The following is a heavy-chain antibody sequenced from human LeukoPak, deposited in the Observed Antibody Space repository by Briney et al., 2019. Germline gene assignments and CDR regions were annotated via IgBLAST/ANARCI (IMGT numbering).Heavy chain of an antibody. Sequence: GGSLRLSCAASGFTFSHYWMSWVRQAPGKGLEWVASIKHDGSEKYYVDSVEARFTISRDNANNSLYMQVNSLRSEDTAVYYCARGNWNSALIDYWGQGTLVTVPS. J-gene: IGHJ4*02. D-gene: IGHD1-7*01. V-gene: IGHV3-7*04. CDR2: IKHDGSEK. CDR1: GFTFSHYW. CDR3: ARGNWNSALIDY.